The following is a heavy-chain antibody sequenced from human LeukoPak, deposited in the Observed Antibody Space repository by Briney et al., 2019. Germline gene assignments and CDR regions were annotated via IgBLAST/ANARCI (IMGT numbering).Heavy chain of an antibody. J-gene: IGHJ3*02. V-gene: IGHV3-23*01. Sequence: HPGGSLRLSCAASGFTFSSYAMSWVRQAPGKGLEWVASISGSGGSTYYADSVKGRFTISRDNAKNTVYLQMNSLRAEDTAVYYCARDPGSSGLWAFDIWGQGTMVTVSS. CDR3: ARDPGSSGLWAFDI. D-gene: IGHD3-10*01. CDR1: GFTFSSYA. CDR2: ISGSGGST.